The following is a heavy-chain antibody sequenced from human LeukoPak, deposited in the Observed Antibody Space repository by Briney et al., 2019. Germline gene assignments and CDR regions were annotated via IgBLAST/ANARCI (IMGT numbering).Heavy chain of an antibody. J-gene: IGHJ3*01. V-gene: IGHV3-64*01. CDR3: ARGDTRLGGAFDV. D-gene: IGHD3-16*01. CDR1: GFNLRSFA. Sequence: PGGPLTLLCSASGFNLRSFAIHWLRQAPGKALEYVSATSGDGGTTFCASSLQGRCTISRDNSNQMVYLQLGGLKIEDMGLYYCARGDTRLGGAFDVWGQGTMVIVSP. CDR2: TSGDGGTT.